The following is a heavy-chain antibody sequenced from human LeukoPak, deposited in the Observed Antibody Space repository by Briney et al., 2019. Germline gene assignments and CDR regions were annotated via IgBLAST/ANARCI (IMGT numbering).Heavy chain of an antibody. CDR1: GFTFSSYA. Sequence: GGSLRLSCAASGFTFSSYAMSWVRQAPGKGLEWVSGIGGSGGSTYYADSVKGRFTISRDNSKNTLYLQMNSLRAEDTAVYYCAKKRVAVAGTHYFDYWGQGTLVTVSS. V-gene: IGHV3-23*01. J-gene: IGHJ4*02. CDR3: AKKRVAVAGTHYFDY. D-gene: IGHD6-19*01. CDR2: IGGSGGST.